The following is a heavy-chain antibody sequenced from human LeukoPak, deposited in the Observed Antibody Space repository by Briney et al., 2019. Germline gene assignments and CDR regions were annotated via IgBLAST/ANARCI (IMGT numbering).Heavy chain of an antibody. D-gene: IGHD5-18*01. CDR2: ISGSGGST. CDR3: ARGGAAMAYY. V-gene: IGHV3-23*01. Sequence: GGSLRLSCAASGFTFSSYAMSWVRQAPGEGLEWVSAISGSGGSTYYADSVKGRFTISRDNSKNTLYLQMNSLRVEDTAVYYCARGGAAMAYYWGQGTLVTVSS. J-gene: IGHJ4*02. CDR1: GFTFSSYA.